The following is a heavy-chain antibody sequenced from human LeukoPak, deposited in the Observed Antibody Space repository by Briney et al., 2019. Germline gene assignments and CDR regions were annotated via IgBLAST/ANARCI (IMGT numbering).Heavy chain of an antibody. CDR1: GGSISSYY. V-gene: IGHV4-59*12. CDR3: ARDAWLQNTFFDH. D-gene: IGHD5-12*01. Sequence: SETLSLTCTVSGGSISSYYWSWIRQPPGKGLEWIGYIYYSGSTNYNPSLKSRVTISIDTSKNQFSLNLSSVTAADTAVYYCARDAWLQNTFFDHWGQGTLVTVSS. J-gene: IGHJ4*02. CDR2: IYYSGST.